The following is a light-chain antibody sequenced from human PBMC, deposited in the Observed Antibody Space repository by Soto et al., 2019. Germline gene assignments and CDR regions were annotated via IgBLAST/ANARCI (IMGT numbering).Light chain of an antibody. J-gene: IGKJ4*01. Sequence: EILMTQSPATLSVSPGVTVNISWRASRSVSNTLAWYQHKPGRAPRLLIYGASNGATGIPPKFSGSGSGTEFILTLDSLQSDDIAFYSFRQYFNLPVNFGAGTKGDIK. V-gene: IGKV3-15*01. CDR1: RSVSNT. CDR3: RQYFNLPVN. CDR2: GAS.